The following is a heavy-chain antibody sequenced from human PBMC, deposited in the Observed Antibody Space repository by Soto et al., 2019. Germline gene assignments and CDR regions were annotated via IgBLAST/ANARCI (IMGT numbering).Heavy chain of an antibody. CDR3: ARRYGGGFDY. CDR1: GCSISSYY. Sequence: QVQLLESGPGLVKPSETLSLTCTVSGCSISSYYWSWIRQPPGKGLEWIGYIYSSGSTNYNPSLKSRVTISVDTSMNQFSLKLSSVTAADTAVYYCARRYGGGFDYWGQGTLVTVSS. CDR2: IYSSGST. D-gene: IGHD3-10*01. V-gene: IGHV4-59*08. J-gene: IGHJ4*02.